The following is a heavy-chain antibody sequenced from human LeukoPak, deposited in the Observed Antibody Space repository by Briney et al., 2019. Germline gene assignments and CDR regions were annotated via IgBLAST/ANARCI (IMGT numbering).Heavy chain of an antibody. V-gene: IGHV5-51*01. CDR2: IYPGDSRT. Sequence: GESLKISCKASGDTFATSWIGWVRQLPGKGLEWMGVIYPGDSRTRYNPSFQGQVTISADRSINTAYLQWNSLKASDTAMYYCGRRKFSSPWSDPWGQGTLVTVSS. J-gene: IGHJ5*02. D-gene: IGHD2-2*01. CDR3: GRRKFSSPWSDP. CDR1: GDTFATSW.